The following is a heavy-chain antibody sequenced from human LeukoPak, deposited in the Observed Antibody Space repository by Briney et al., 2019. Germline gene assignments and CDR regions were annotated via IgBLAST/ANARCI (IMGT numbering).Heavy chain of an antibody. D-gene: IGHD6-19*01. CDR2: LYWNDYK. CDR1: GFSLSTNGVG. Sequence: ASGPTLVNPTQTLTLTCTFSGFSLSTNGVGVGWIRQPPGKALEWLALLYWNDYKYYSPSLKSRLSITRDTSKNQVVLTLTNMDPVDTATYFCAHSRTSAWPTPYNYFDPWGQGTLVTVSS. J-gene: IGHJ5*02. CDR3: AHSRTSAWPTPYNYFDP. V-gene: IGHV2-5*01.